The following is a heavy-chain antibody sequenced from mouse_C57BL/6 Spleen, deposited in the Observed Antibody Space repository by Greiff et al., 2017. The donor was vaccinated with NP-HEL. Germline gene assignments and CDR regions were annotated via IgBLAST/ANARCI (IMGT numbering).Heavy chain of an antibody. CDR2: INPSNGGT. Sequence: QVQLQQPGTELVKPGASVKLSCKASGYTFTSYWMHWVKQRPGQGLEWIGNINPSNGGTNYNEKFKSKATLTVDKSSSTAYRQLSSLTSEDSAVYYCARWEITTKRAYWYFDVWGTGTTVTVSS. D-gene: IGHD2-4*01. V-gene: IGHV1-53*01. J-gene: IGHJ1*03. CDR1: GYTFTSYW. CDR3: ARWEITTKRAYWYFDV.